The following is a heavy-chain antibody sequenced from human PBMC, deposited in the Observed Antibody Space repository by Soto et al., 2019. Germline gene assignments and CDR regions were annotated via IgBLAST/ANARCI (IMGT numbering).Heavy chain of an antibody. V-gene: IGHV4-4*02. CDR1: GASISNTDW. CDR3: AIPGAGDFDY. J-gene: IGHJ4*02. D-gene: IGHD6-13*01. CDR2: IYHSGTT. Sequence: KASETQSLTCAVSGASISNTDWWTWVRQPPGKGLEWIGEIYHSGTTNCDPSLKSRVTISLDKSKSQFSLKLTSVTAADTAVYYCAIPGAGDFDYWGQGTQVTVSS.